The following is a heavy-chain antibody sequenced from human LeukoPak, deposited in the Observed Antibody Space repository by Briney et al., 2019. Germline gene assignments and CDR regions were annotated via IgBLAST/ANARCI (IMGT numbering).Heavy chain of an antibody. CDR2: VNSDTGST. D-gene: IGHD3-16*01. J-gene: IGHJ3*01. V-gene: IGHV1-18*01. Sequence: ASVKLSCTASGYSFKKYGMTWVPQAPGQGLEWMGWVNSDTGSTGSAQAFQGRVALTTDTSTNTIHMELRSLTSDDTPVYFCARDDSCSGDKCVSLGGFDVWGQGTTVIVSS. CDR1: GYSFKKYG. CDR3: ARDDSCSGDKCVSLGGFDV.